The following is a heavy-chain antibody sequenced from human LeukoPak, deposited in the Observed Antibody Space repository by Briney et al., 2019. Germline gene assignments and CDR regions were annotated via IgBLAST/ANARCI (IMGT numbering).Heavy chain of an antibody. CDR1: GFTVSSNY. J-gene: IGHJ5*02. CDR3: AKSTRWTDSGSYYGS. D-gene: IGHD1-26*01. Sequence: PGGSLRLSCAASGFTVSSNYMSWVRQAPGKGLEWVSGISGSGGSTYYVDSVKGRFTISRDNSKNTLYLQMNGLRAEDTAVYYCAKSTRWTDSGSYYGSWGQGTLVTVSS. CDR2: ISGSGGST. V-gene: IGHV3-23*01.